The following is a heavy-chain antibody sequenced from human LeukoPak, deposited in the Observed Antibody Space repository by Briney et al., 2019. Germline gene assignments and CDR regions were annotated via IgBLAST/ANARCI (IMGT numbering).Heavy chain of an antibody. V-gene: IGHV4-34*01. D-gene: IGHD3-22*01. CDR1: GGSFSGYY. CDR3: AREGGYDSSGSSQDY. CDR2: INHSGST. J-gene: IGHJ4*02. Sequence: SETLSLTCAVYGGSFSGYYWSWIRQPPGKGLEWIGEINHSGSTNYNPSLKSRVTISVDTSKNQFSLKLSSVTAADTAVYYCAREGGYDSSGSSQDYWGQGTLVTVSS.